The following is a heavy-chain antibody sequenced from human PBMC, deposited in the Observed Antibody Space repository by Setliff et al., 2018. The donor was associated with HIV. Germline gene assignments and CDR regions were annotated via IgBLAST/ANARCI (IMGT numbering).Heavy chain of an antibody. D-gene: IGHD7-27*01. CDR2: IGGSASGT. J-gene: IGHJ3*02. CDR3: AKVKKLTADLRVDSFDI. Sequence: ETLSLTCAVSGYSISSGYYWGWIRQPPGKGLEWVSAIGGSASGTYYKDSVKGRFTISRDNYKNTLYLQMNSLRVADTAVYYCAKVKKLTADLRVDSFDIWGQGTMFTISS. CDR1: GYSISSGYY. V-gene: IGHV3-23*01.